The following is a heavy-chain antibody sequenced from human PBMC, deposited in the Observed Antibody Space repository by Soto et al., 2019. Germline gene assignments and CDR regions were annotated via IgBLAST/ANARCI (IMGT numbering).Heavy chain of an antibody. CDR2: IYYSGST. CDR1: GGSISSYY. V-gene: IGHV4-59*01. D-gene: IGHD6-13*01. CDR3: ARGLAAGDY. J-gene: IGHJ4*02. Sequence: SETLSLTCAVSGGSISSYYLSWIRQPPGKGLEWIGYIYYSGSTNYAQEFQGRVTLARDTFTNTVYMELSSLRSEDTATYYCARGLAAGDYWGQGTLVTVSS.